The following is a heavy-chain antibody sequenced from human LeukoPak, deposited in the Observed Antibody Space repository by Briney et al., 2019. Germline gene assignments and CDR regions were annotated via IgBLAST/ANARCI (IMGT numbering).Heavy chain of an antibody. CDR2: IYYSGST. D-gene: IGHD6-13*01. J-gene: IGHJ6*03. Sequence: SETLSLTCTVSGGSISSYYWSWIRQPPGKGLEWIGYIYYSGSTNYNPSLKSRVTISVDTSKNQFSLKLSSVTAADTAVYYCARGSGSSWYFLDYYYYYYMELWGKGTTVTVSS. V-gene: IGHV4-59*01. CDR3: ARGSGSSWYFLDYYYYYYMEL. CDR1: GGSISSYY.